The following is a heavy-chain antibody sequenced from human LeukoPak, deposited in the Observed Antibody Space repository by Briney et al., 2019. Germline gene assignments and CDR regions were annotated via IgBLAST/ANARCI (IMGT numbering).Heavy chain of an antibody. CDR1: GYTFTSYY. V-gene: IGHV1-2*03. D-gene: IGHD2-2*02. CDR2: INHNSGGT. CDR3: ARELYGRFEH. Sequence: LGASVTVSCKASGYTFTSYYMHWVRQAPGQGLEWMGWINHNSGGTNYAQKFQGRVTMTRDTSISTAYMELRSLRSDDTAVYYCARELYGRFEHWGQGTLITVSS. J-gene: IGHJ4*02.